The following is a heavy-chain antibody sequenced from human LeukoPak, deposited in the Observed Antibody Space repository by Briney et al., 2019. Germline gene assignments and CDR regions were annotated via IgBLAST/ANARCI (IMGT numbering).Heavy chain of an antibody. D-gene: IGHD1-14*01. CDR3: VRGDQEASEPAFDY. CDR1: GFTFSSYS. CDR2: ISSGGSTI. Sequence: GGSLRLSCAASGFTFSSYSMNWVRQAPGKGLEWVSYISSGGSTIYYADSVRGRFTISKDTAKNSLYLEMNSLRDEDTAMYYCVRGDQEASEPAFDYWGQGTLVTVSS. J-gene: IGHJ4*02. V-gene: IGHV3-48*02.